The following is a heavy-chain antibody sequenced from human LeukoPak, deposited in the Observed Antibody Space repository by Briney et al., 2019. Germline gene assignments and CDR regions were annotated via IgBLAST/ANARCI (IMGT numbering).Heavy chain of an antibody. CDR3: ARMATILDYYYGMDV. CDR2: IIPIFGTA. CDR1: GGTFSSYA. D-gene: IGHD5-12*01. V-gene: IGHV1-69*13. J-gene: IGHJ6*02. Sequence: ASVKVSCKASGGTFSSYAISWVRQAPGQGLEWMGGIIPIFGTANYAQKFQGRVTITADESTSTVYMELSSLRSEDTAVYYCARMATILDYYYGMDVWGQGTTVTVSS.